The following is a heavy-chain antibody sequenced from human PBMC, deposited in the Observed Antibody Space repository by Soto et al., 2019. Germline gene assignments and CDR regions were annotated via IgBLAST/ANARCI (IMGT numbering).Heavy chain of an antibody. CDR3: ATGVIWIGYFTVDS. CDR1: GGSFGNSA. CDR2: FIPVYRTL. D-gene: IGHD3-3*01. J-gene: IGHJ4*02. V-gene: IGHV1-69*01. Sequence: QVLLVQSGAEVKKPGSSVKISCKASGGSFGNSAINWVRQTPGQGLGWLGGFIPVYRTLNYAQKFQGRVTTTADEATGTAYMTLNSLASNDTAVYYCATGVIWIGYFTVDSWGQGTRVTVSS.